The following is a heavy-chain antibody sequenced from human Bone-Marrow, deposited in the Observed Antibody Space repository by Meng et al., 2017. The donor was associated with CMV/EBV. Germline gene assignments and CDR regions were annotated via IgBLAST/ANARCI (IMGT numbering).Heavy chain of an antibody. J-gene: IGHJ1*01. Sequence: ESLKISCAASGLNFNRWMSWVRQAPGKGLEWVAMIKPDEIEIHYVDSVKGRFTISRDNAKKSLYLQMNSLRVEDTAVYFCASLDTATFPGVAHWGQGTLVTVSS. D-gene: IGHD5-18*01. CDR3: ASLDTATFPGVAH. CDR2: IKPDEIEI. CDR1: GLNFNRW. V-gene: IGHV3-7*01.